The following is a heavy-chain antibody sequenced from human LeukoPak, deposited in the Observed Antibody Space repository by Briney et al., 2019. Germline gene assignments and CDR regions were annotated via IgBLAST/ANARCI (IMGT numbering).Heavy chain of an antibody. Sequence: SETLSLTCTVSGGSISSNYWSWIRQPLGKGLEWIGYIYYSGNTNYHPSLKSRVTISVDTSKKQFSLKLTYVTAADTAVYYCAVSSSRIYFQHWGQGTLVSVSS. J-gene: IGHJ1*01. CDR3: AVSSSRIYFQH. V-gene: IGHV4-59*01. CDR2: IYYSGNT. CDR1: GGSISSNY. D-gene: IGHD6-13*01.